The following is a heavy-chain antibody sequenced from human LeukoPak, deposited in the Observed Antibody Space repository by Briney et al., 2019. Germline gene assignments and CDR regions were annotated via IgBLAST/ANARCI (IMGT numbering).Heavy chain of an antibody. CDR3: AKDRYCSSTSCYALFDY. Sequence: GGSLRLSCAASGFTFSSYGMHWVRQAPGKGLEWVAVISYDGSNKYYADSVKGRFTISRDDSKNTLYLQMNSLRAEDTAVYYCAKDRYCSSTSCYALFDYWGQGTLVTVSS. CDR1: GFTFSSYG. J-gene: IGHJ4*02. D-gene: IGHD2-2*01. V-gene: IGHV3-30*18. CDR2: ISYDGSNK.